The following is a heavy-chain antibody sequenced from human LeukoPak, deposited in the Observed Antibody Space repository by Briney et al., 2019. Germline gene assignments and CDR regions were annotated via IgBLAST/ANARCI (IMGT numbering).Heavy chain of an antibody. D-gene: IGHD6-13*01. CDR3: ARARIAAPLLDY. CDR2: ISDHGKSR. J-gene: IGHJ4*02. Sequence: GGSLRLSCVASGFIFSNYEMNWVRQSPGKGLEWVSYISDHGKSRNYVDSVKGRFTISRDNAKNSLYLQMNSLRVEDTAIYFCARARIAAPLLDYWGQGTLVTVSS. CDR1: GFIFSNYE. V-gene: IGHV3-48*03.